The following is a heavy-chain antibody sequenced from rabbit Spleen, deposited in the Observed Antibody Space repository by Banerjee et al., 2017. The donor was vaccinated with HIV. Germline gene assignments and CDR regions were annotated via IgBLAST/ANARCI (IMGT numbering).Heavy chain of an antibody. V-gene: IGHV1S40*01. J-gene: IGHJ4*01. CDR2: IDAGSTGST. D-gene: IGHD7-1*01. Sequence: QSLEESGGDLVQPGASLTLTCTASGFSFSSYYYMCWVRQAPGKGLEWIACIDAGSTGSTYYASWAKGRFTISKTSSTTVTLQMTSLTVADTAIYFCARSSGYGRDGYVNLWGQGTLVTVS. CDR1: GFSFSSYYY. CDR3: ARSSGYGRDGYVNL.